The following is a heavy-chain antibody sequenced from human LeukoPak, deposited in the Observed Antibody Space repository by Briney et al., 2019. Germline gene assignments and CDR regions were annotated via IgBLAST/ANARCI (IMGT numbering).Heavy chain of an antibody. V-gene: IGHV3-13*01. CDR3: ARGYGDPWYLEP. CDR2: IGTAGDT. J-gene: IGHJ2*01. CDR1: GFTFSSYD. Sequence: GGSLRLSCAASGFTFSSYDMHWVRQATGKGLEWVSAIGTAGDTYYPGSVKGRFTISRENAKNSLYLQMNSLRAGDTAVNYCARGYGDPWYLEPWGRGNLVTVSS. D-gene: IGHD4-17*01.